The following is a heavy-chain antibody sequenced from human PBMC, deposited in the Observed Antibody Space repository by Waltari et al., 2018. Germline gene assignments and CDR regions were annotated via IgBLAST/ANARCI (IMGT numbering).Heavy chain of an antibody. CDR2: INPDGSQK. CDR3: TTLARGESGDY. J-gene: IGHJ4*02. Sequence: EVQLVESGGGLVQPGGSLRPSCAASGFTFNPYWMKWIRQAPGKGLEWVANINPDGSQKFYVDSVKGRFTVSRDNAQNSLYLQMNNLRAEDTAVYYCTTLARGESGDYWGQGTLVTVSS. V-gene: IGHV3-7*01. CDR1: GFTFNPYW. D-gene: IGHD3-10*01.